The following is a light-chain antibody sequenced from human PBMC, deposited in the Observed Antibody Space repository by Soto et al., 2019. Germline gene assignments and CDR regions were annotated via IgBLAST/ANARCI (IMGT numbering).Light chain of an antibody. CDR2: DVT. Sequence: QSALTQPRSVSESPGQSVTISCTGTSSDVGRYNYVSWYQQHPGKAPKLLIYDVTRRASGVPARFSGSKSDNTASLTISGLQAEDEADYYCCSFAGSHWVFGGGTKLTVL. CDR1: SSDVGRYNY. J-gene: IGLJ3*02. CDR3: CSFAGSHWV. V-gene: IGLV2-11*01.